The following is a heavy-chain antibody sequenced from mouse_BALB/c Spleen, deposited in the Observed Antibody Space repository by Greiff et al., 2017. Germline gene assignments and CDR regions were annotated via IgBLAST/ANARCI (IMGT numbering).Heavy chain of an antibody. CDR3: ARRGIPAMDD. J-gene: IGHJ4*01. CDR1: GFTFSSYA. CDR2: ISSGGSYT. V-gene: IGHV5-9-3*01. Sequence: EVQWVESGGGLVKPGGSLKLSCAASGFTFSSYAMSWVRQTPEKRLEWVATISSGGSYTYYPDSVKGRFTSSRDNAKNTLYLQMSSLRSEDTAMYYCARRGIPAMDDWGQGTTVTVAA.